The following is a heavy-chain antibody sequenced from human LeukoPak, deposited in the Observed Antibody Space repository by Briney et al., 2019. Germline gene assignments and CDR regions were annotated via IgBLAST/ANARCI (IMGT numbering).Heavy chain of an antibody. J-gene: IGHJ6*03. Sequence: KPSETLSLTCTVSGGSISSYYWSWIRQPPGKGLEWIGYIYYSGSTNYNPSLKSRVTISVDTSKNQFSLKLSSVTAADTAVYYCARDQGYYYGSGSYSFPYYYMDVWGKGTTVTISS. V-gene: IGHV4-59*01. D-gene: IGHD3-10*01. CDR3: ARDQGYYYGSGSYSFPYYYMDV. CDR2: IYYSGST. CDR1: GGSISSYY.